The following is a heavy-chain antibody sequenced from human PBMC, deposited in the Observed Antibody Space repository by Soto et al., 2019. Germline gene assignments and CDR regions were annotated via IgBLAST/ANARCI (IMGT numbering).Heavy chain of an antibody. J-gene: IGHJ4*02. CDR1: GFTFSNAW. Sequence: EVQLVESGGGLVQPGGSLRLSCAASGFTFSNAWMSWVRQAPGKGLEWVGRIKSKTDGGTTDYAAPVKGRFTISRDDSKNTLYLQMNSLKTEDTAVYYCTTWLNSGWRRAADYWGQGTLVTVSS. D-gene: IGHD6-19*01. V-gene: IGHV3-15*01. CDR3: TTWLNSGWRRAADY. CDR2: IKSKTDGGTT.